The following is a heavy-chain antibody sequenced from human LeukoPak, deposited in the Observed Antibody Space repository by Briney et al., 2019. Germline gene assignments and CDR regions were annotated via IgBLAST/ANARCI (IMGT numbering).Heavy chain of an antibody. CDR1: GLTFSSYA. J-gene: IGHJ6*02. V-gene: IGHV3-30-3*01. CDR3: ARDYRITYYYYYGMDV. D-gene: IGHD5-24*01. Sequence: GGSLRLSCAASGLTFSSYAMHWVRQAPGKGLEGVAVISYDGSNKYYADSVKGRFTISRDNSKNTLYLQMNSLRAEDTAVYYCARDYRITYYYYYGMDVWGQGTTVTVSS. CDR2: ISYDGSNK.